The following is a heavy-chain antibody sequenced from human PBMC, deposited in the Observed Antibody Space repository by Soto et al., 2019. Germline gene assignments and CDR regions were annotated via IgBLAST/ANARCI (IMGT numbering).Heavy chain of an antibody. D-gene: IGHD3-22*01. V-gene: IGHV1-58*01. Sequence: SVKVSCKASGFTFTSSAVQWVRQARGQRLEWIGWIVVGSGNTNYAQKFQERVTITRVISTSTAYMELSSLRSEDTAVYYCARGPIYGYDSSVNWFDPWGQGTLVTVSS. CDR3: ARGPIYGYDSSVNWFDP. J-gene: IGHJ5*02. CDR2: IVVGSGNT. CDR1: GFTFTSSA.